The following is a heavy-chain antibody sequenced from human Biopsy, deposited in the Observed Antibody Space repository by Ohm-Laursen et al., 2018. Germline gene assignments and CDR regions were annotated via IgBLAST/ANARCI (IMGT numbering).Heavy chain of an antibody. Sequence: SLRLSCTASGFTFSGYGMHWVRQAPGKGLGWVAVIWYDGTDKFYADSVKGRFTISRDNSKNTLYLHMNSLRAADTAVYYCARDRYYGSENYFSHYNMDVWDQGTTVTVSS. J-gene: IGHJ6*03. CDR1: GFTFSGYG. CDR3: ARDRYYGSENYFSHYNMDV. CDR2: IWYDGTDK. V-gene: IGHV3-33*01. D-gene: IGHD3-10*01.